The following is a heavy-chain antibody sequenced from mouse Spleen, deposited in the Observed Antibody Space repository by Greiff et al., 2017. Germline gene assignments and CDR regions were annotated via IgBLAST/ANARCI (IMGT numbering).Heavy chain of an antibody. CDR2: IYPRSGNT. D-gene: IGHD1-1*01. J-gene: IGHJ1*01. Sequence: VQLQQSGAELARPGASVKLSCKASGYTFTSYGISWVKQRTGQGLEWIGEIYPRSGNTYYNEKFKGKATLTADKSSSTAYMELRSLTSEDSAVYFCARAHYYGSSLWYFDVWGAGTTFTVSS. V-gene: IGHV1-81*01. CDR3: ARAHYYGSSLWYFDV. CDR1: GYTFTSYG.